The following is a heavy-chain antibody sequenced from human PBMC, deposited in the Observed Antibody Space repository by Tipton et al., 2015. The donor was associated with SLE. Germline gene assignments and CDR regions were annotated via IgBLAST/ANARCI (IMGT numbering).Heavy chain of an antibody. CDR1: GDSISTYY. V-gene: IGHV4-59*01. D-gene: IGHD2-2*01. CDR3: ARGSQYASGNYAYSFDM. Sequence: TLSLTCTVSGDSISTYYWSWFRQPPGRGLEWVGCIHYSGTTKYNSSLQSRVTISVDASKNQMSLKVTSVTAADTAVYFCARGSQYASGNYAYSFDMWGQGTMVNVSS. CDR2: IHYSGTT. J-gene: IGHJ3*02.